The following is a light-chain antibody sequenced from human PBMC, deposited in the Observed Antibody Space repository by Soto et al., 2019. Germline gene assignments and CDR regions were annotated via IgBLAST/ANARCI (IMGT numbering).Light chain of an antibody. CDR2: KTS. V-gene: IGKV1-5*03. CDR1: QSISTW. J-gene: IGKJ1*01. Sequence: DILMTQSPSFLSASVGDIVTITCRASQSISTWVAWYQQKPGKAPKLLIYKTSSLESGVPSRFSGSGSGTEFTLTITSLQPDDFATYYCQQYNSYPWTFGQGTKVDIK. CDR3: QQYNSYPWT.